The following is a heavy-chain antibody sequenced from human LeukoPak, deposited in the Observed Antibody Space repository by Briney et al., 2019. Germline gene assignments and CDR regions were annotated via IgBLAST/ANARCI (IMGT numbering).Heavy chain of an antibody. D-gene: IGHD2-15*01. CDR2: IYYSGST. Sequence: PSETLSLTCTVSGGPISSYYWSWIRQPPGKGLEWIGYIYYSGSTNYNPSLKSRVTISVDASKNQFSLKLSSVTAADTAVYYCARGGLGRYQFDPWGQGTLVTVSS. J-gene: IGHJ5*02. CDR3: ARGGLGRYQFDP. V-gene: IGHV4-59*01. CDR1: GGPISSYY.